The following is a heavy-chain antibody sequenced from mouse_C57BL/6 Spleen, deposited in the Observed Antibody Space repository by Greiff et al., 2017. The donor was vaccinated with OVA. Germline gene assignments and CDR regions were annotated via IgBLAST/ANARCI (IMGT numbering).Heavy chain of an antibody. J-gene: IGHJ4*01. V-gene: IGHV1-52*01. CDR3: ARFITTVGGAMDY. Sequence: QVQLQQPGAELVRPGSSVKLSCKASGYTFTSYWMHWVKQRPIQGLEWIGNIDPSTSETHYNQKFKDKATLTVDKSSSTAYMQLSSLTSEDAAVYYCARFITTVGGAMDYWGQGTSVTVSS. D-gene: IGHD1-1*01. CDR1: GYTFTSYW. CDR2: IDPSTSET.